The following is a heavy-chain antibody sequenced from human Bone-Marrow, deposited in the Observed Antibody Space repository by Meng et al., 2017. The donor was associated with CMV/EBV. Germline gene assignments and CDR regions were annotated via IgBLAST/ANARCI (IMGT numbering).Heavy chain of an antibody. V-gene: IGHV1-69*05. CDR2: IIPIFGTA. Sequence: SVKVSCKASGGTFSSYAISWVRQAPGQGLEWMGGIIPIFGTANYAQKFQGRVTITTDESTSTAYMEPSSLRSEDTAVYYCARQFYRDYYYYGMDVWGQGTTVTVSS. D-gene: IGHD2/OR15-2a*01. CDR3: ARQFYRDYYYYGMDV. J-gene: IGHJ6*02. CDR1: GGTFSSYA.